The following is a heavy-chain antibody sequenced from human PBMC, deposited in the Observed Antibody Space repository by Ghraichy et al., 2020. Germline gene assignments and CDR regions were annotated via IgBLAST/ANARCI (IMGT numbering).Heavy chain of an antibody. CDR1: GFTFSSYS. CDR2: ITSSSRTI. D-gene: IGHD4-23*01. V-gene: IGHV3-48*02. CDR3: ARGSRVVRFYYYDGLDV. J-gene: IGHJ6*02. Sequence: GGSLRLSCVASGFTFSSYSMTWVRQSPGKGLEWVSYITSSSRTIFYADSVKGRFTISRDNAQNSLYLQMNSLRDEDTAIYYCARGSRVVRFYYYDGLDVWVQGTTVTGSS.